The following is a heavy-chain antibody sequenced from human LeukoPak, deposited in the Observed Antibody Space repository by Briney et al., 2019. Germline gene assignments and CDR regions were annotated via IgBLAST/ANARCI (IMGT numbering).Heavy chain of an antibody. Sequence: ASVKVSCKASGHTFTGYYMHWVRQAPGQGLEWMGWINPNSGGTNYAQKFQGRVTMTRDTSISTAYMELSRLRSDDTAVYYCARDYYDSSGYYSKDDAFDIWGQGTMVTVSS. CDR2: INPNSGGT. CDR1: GHTFTGYY. D-gene: IGHD3-22*01. CDR3: ARDYYDSSGYYSKDDAFDI. V-gene: IGHV1-2*02. J-gene: IGHJ3*02.